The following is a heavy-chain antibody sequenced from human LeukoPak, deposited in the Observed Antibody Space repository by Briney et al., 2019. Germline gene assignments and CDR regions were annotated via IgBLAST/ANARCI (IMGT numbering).Heavy chain of an antibody. CDR2: ISSSGSTI. V-gene: IGHV3-11*01. Sequence: GGFLRLSCAASGFTFSDYYMSWIRQAPGKGLEWVSYISSSGSTIYYADSVKGRFTISRDNAKNSLYPQMNSLRAEDTAVYYCARDLGAAAVYFDYWGQGTLVTVSS. D-gene: IGHD6-13*01. CDR3: ARDLGAAAVYFDY. CDR1: GFTFSDYY. J-gene: IGHJ4*02.